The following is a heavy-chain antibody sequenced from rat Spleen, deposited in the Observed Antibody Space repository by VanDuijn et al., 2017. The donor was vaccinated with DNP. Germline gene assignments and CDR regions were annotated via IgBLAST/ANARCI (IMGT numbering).Heavy chain of an antibody. CDR1: GFTFSNYG. V-gene: IGHV5S13*01. Sequence: EVQLVESGGGLVQPGRSLKLSCAASGFTFSNYGMAWVRQAPAKGLEWVASIGTGGGNTYYRDSVKGRFTISRDNAKDILYLQMDGLRSEDTATYYCARSRLPGYYPFACWGQGTLVTVSS. CDR3: ARSRLPGYYPFAC. D-gene: IGHD1-4*01. CDR2: IGTGGGNT. J-gene: IGHJ3*01.